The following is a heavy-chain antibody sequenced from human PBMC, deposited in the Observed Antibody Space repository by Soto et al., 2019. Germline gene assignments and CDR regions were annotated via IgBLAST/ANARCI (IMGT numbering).Heavy chain of an antibody. Sequence: GASVKVSCKASGGTFSSYAISWVRQAPGQGLEWMGGIIPIFGTANYAQKFQGRVTITADESTSTAYMELSSLRSEDTAVYYCASNYYDSSGYYSGYYYGMDVWGQGTTVTVSS. CDR2: IIPIFGTA. CDR1: GGTFSSYA. J-gene: IGHJ6*02. D-gene: IGHD3-22*01. CDR3: ASNYYDSSGYYSGYYYGMDV. V-gene: IGHV1-69*13.